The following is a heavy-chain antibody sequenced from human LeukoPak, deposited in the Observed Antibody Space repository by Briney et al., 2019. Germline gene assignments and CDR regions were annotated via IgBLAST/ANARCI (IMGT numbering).Heavy chain of an antibody. D-gene: IGHD1-26*01. Sequence: GASVKVSCKASGGTFSSYAISWVRQAPGQGLEWMGGIIPIFGTANYAQKLQGRVTMTTDTSTSTAYMELRSLRSDDTAVYYCARAYSGSPIDYWGQGTLVTASS. CDR3: ARAYSGSPIDY. CDR2: IIPIFGTA. CDR1: GGTFSSYA. J-gene: IGHJ4*02. V-gene: IGHV1-69*05.